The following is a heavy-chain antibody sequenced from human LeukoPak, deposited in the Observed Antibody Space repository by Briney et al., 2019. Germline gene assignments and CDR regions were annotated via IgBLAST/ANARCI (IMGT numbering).Heavy chain of an antibody. V-gene: IGHV4-4*02. D-gene: IGHD5-18*01. CDR1: GGSISSSNW. Sequence: SETLSLTCAVSGGSISSSNWWSWVRQPPGKGLEWIGEIYHSGSTNYNPSLKSRVTISVDKSENQFSLKLSSVTAADTAVYYCASLDTAMVAFDYWGQGTLVTVSS. CDR3: ASLDTAMVAFDY. CDR2: IYHSGST. J-gene: IGHJ4*02.